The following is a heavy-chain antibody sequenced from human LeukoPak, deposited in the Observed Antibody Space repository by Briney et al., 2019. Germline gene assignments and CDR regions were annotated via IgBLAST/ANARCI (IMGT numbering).Heavy chain of an antibody. CDR3: ARSFSEAVSDY. V-gene: IGHV4-31*11. CDR1: GGSISSGGYY. CDR2: IYYSGST. J-gene: IGHJ4*02. Sequence: PSQTLSLTCAVSGGSISSGGYYWSWIRQHPGKGLEWIGYIYYSGSTYYNPSLKSRVTISVDTSKNQFSLKLSSVTAADTAVYYCARSFSEAVSDYWGQGTLVTVSS.